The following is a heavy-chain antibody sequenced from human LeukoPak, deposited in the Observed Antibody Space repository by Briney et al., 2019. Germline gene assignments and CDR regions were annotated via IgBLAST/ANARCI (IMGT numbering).Heavy chain of an antibody. CDR2: IKQDGSEK. J-gene: IGHJ6*03. D-gene: IGHD1-26*01. CDR3: TRATHGSKGYHYYMDV. CDR1: GFTFSAYW. Sequence: GGSLRLSCAASGFTFSAYWMSWVRQAPGKWLERVANIKQDGSEKYYVDSVKGRFTISRDNTKNSLYLQMNSLRAEDTAVYYCTRATHGSKGYHYYMDVWGKGTTVTVSS. V-gene: IGHV3-7*01.